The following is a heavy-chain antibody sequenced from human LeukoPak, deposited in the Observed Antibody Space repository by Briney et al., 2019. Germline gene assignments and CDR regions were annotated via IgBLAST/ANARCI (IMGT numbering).Heavy chain of an antibody. V-gene: IGHV4-34*01. CDR2: INHSGST. Sequence: SETLSLTCAVYGGSFSGYYWSWIRQPPGKGLEWIGEINHSGSTTYNPSLKSRVTISVDKSKNQFSVKLRSVTAADAAVYFCTSRLDDHGSFDYWGQGTLVTVSS. CDR3: TSRLDDHGSFDY. CDR1: GGSFSGYY. D-gene: IGHD4-17*01. J-gene: IGHJ4*02.